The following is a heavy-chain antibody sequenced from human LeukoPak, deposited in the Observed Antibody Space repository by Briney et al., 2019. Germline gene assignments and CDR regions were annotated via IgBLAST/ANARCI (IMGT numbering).Heavy chain of an antibody. J-gene: IGHJ3*02. CDR1: GYSFTSYW. D-gene: IGHD2-15*01. V-gene: IGHV5-51*01. CDR2: IYPGDSDT. Sequence: GESLKISCKGSGYSFTSYWIGWVRQMPGKGLEWMGIIYPGDSDTRYSPSFQGQVTISADKSISTAYLQWSSLKASDTAMYYCARQSRGYCSGGSCYSGVAFDIWGQGTMVTVSS. CDR3: ARQSRGYCSGGSCYSGVAFDI.